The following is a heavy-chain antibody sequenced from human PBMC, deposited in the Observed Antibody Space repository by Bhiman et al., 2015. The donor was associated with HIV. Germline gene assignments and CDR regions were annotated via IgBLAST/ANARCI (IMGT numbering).Heavy chain of an antibody. D-gene: IGHD3-16*01. CDR3: TLGGHWLSPFFDY. J-gene: IGHJ4*02. CDR2: ITSDGSDS. Sequence: EVQLVESGGDLVQPGGSLRLSCAASGFTLSSYWMSWVRQAPGKGLEWVSLITSDGSDSYYSDSVKGRFTISRDYSTNSLYLQMNSLRSEDTALYYCTLGGHWLSPFFDYWGQGTRVTVSS. V-gene: IGHV3-7*05. CDR1: GFTLSSYW.